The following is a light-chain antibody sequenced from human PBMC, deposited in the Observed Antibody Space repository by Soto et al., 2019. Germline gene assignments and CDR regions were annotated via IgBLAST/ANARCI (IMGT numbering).Light chain of an antibody. Sequence: EVVLTQSPGTLSLSPGERATLSCRASQDIKDNYLAWYQQRPGQAPRLLIYGSSDSATGIPDRFSGGGSGTDFTRTISRLEPEDCAVYYCHQYGSSPPYTFGQGTKLEI. J-gene: IGKJ2*01. CDR2: GSS. CDR3: HQYGSSPPYT. CDR1: QDIKDNY. V-gene: IGKV3-20*01.